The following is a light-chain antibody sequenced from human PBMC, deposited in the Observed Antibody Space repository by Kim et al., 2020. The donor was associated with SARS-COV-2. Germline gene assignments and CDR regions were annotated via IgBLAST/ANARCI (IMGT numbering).Light chain of an antibody. V-gene: IGLV1-51*01. Sequence: GQKVTFSGSGSSSNIGNNYVSWYQQLPGAAPKLLIFDNNERPSGIPARFSGSKSGTSATLGITGLQTGDEADYYCGTWDSSLSAAVFGGGTQLTVL. J-gene: IGLJ7*01. CDR2: DNN. CDR3: GTWDSSLSAAV. CDR1: SSNIGNNY.